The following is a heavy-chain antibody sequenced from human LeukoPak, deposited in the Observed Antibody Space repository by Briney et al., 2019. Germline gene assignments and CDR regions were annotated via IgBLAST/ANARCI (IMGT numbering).Heavy chain of an antibody. CDR2: IYHTGST. V-gene: IGHV4-4*02. Sequence: GSLRLSCAASGFTFSSYAMSWVRQPPEKGLEWIGEIYHTGSTNYNPSLKSRVTISIDKSKNQFSLKLSSVTAADTAMYYCTRDTGGRGRLDAFDIWGQGTMVTVSS. J-gene: IGHJ3*02. CDR1: GFTFSSYAM. CDR3: TRDTGGRGRLDAFDI. D-gene: IGHD3-10*01.